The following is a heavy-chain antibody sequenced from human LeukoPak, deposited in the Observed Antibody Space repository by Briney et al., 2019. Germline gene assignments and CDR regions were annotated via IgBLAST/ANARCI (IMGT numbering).Heavy chain of an antibody. Sequence: GSLRLSCEASGFAFSSYSMNWVRQAPGKGLEWVSSISSSSTYIYYADSIKGRFTISRDNAKNSLYLQMNSLRAEDTAVYHCATGRSCTTCYLPDYWGQGTLVTVSS. CDR2: ISSSSTYI. D-gene: IGHD2-2*01. CDR3: ATGRSCTTCYLPDY. CDR1: GFAFSSYS. J-gene: IGHJ4*02. V-gene: IGHV3-21*01.